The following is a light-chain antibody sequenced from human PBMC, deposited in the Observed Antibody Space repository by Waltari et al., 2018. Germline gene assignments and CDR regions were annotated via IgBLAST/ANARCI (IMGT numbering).Light chain of an antibody. CDR3: CSYAGSSTPVV. CDR2: EGS. V-gene: IGLV2-23*01. J-gene: IGLJ2*01. CDR1: SSDVGSYNL. Sequence: QSALTQPASVSGSPGQSINIPCTGTSSDVGSYNLVSWYQQHPGKAPKLMIYEGSKRPSGVSNRFSGSKSGNTASLTISGLQAEDEADYYCCSYAGSSTPVVFGGGTKLTVL.